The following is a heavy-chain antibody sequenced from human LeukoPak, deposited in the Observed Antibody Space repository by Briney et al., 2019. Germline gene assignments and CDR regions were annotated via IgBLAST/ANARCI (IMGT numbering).Heavy chain of an antibody. CDR3: ARGSRDGYNYDY. J-gene: IGHJ4*02. V-gene: IGHV4-31*03. Sequence: SETLSLTCTVSGGSISSGGYYWSWIRQHPGKGLEWIGYIYYSGSTYHNPSLKSRVTISVDTSKNQFSLKLSSVTAADTAVYYCARGSRDGYNYDYWGQGTLVTVSS. D-gene: IGHD5-24*01. CDR1: GGSISSGGYY. CDR2: IYYSGST.